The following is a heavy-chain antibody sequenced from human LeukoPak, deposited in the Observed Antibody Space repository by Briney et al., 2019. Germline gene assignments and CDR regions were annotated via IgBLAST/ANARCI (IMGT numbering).Heavy chain of an antibody. V-gene: IGHV4-4*07. D-gene: IGHD3-22*01. CDR1: GGSISSYY. CDR3: ARAHDSTEIDAFDI. CDR2: IYTSGST. Sequence: SETLSLTCTVSGGSISSYYWSWFRQPAGKGLEWIGRIYTSGSTNYNPSLKTRVTMSVDTSRNQSSLKLRSVTAADTAVYYCARAHDSTEIDAFDIWGQGTMVTVSS. J-gene: IGHJ3*02.